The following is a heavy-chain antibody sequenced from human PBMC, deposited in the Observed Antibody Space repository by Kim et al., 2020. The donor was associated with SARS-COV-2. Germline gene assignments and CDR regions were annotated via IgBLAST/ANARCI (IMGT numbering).Heavy chain of an antibody. CDR2: DGSNT. J-gene: IGHJ5*02. V-gene: IGHV3-33*01. D-gene: IGHD1-26*01. Sequence: DGSNTYYADSVKGRFTISRDNSKNTLYLQMNSLRAEGTAVYYCARLGFGPWGQGTLVTVSS. CDR3: ARLGFGP.